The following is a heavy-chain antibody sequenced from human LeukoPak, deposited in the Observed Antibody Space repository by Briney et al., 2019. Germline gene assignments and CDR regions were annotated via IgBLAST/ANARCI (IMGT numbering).Heavy chain of an antibody. J-gene: IGHJ3*02. V-gene: IGHV4-59*08. Sequence: SETLSLTCTVSGGSISSYYWSWIRQPPGKGLEWIGYIYHSGTNYNPSPKSRVTISVDTSKNQFSLRLSSVTAADTAVYFCARQGRNAFDIWGQGTMVTVSS. CDR2: IYHSGT. CDR3: ARQGRNAFDI. CDR1: GGSISSYY.